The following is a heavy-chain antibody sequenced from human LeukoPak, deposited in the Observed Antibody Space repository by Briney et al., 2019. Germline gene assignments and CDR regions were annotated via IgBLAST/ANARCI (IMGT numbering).Heavy chain of an antibody. V-gene: IGHV4-59*08. CDR2: IYYSGST. D-gene: IGHD1-26*01. Sequence: PSETLSLTCTVSGGSISSYYWNWIRQPAGKGLEWIGYIYYSGSTNYNPSLKSRVTISVDTSKNQFSLKLSSVTAADTAVYYCARLPGATSNVDYWGQGTLVTVSS. J-gene: IGHJ4*02. CDR1: GGSISSYY. CDR3: ARLPGATSNVDY.